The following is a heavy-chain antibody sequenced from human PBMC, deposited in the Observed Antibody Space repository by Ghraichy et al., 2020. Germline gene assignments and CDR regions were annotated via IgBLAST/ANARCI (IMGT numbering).Heavy chain of an antibody. CDR3: ARGGGYSAFDS. CDR2: IYSGGGT. V-gene: IGHV3-66*01. CDR1: GFTVSSNS. J-gene: IGHJ3*02. D-gene: IGHD3-10*01. Sequence: GGSLRLSCAASGFTVSSNSMSWVRQAPGKGLEWVSVIYSGGGTYYSDSVKGRFTISRDNSKNTLNLQMISLRAEDTAVYYCARGGGYSAFDSWGQGKMVTVSS.